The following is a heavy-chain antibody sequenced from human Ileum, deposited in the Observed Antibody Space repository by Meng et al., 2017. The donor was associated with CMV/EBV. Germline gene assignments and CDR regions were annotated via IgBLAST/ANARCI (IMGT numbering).Heavy chain of an antibody. D-gene: IGHD5-18*01. CDR2: IYTSGNT. V-gene: IGHV4-61*02. J-gene: IGHJ4*02. CDR1: GGAISSRSHD. Sequence: GGAISSRSHDWSWIRQPAGKGLEWIGRIYTSGNTNYNPSLKSRVTMSVDPSNNQFSLKLSSVTAADTALYYCARGPSEYTYGFYFESWGQGTLVTVSS. CDR3: ARGPSEYTYGFYFES.